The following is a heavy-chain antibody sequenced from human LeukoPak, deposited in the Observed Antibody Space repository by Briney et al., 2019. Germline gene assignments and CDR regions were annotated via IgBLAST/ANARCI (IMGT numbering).Heavy chain of an antibody. D-gene: IGHD6-19*01. CDR3: ARASSGYYFDY. CDR2: IGTAGDT. Sequence: GGSLRLSCAASGFTFSSYDMHWVRQATGKGLEWVSAIGTAGDTYYPGSVKGRFTSSRENAKNSLYLQMNSLRAEDTAVYYCARASSGYYFDYWGQGTLVTVSS. J-gene: IGHJ4*02. V-gene: IGHV3-13*01. CDR1: GFTFSSYD.